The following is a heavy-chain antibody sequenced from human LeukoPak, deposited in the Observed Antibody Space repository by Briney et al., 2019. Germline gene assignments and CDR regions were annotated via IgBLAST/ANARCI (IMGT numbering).Heavy chain of an antibody. V-gene: IGHV4-4*07. CDR2: IYTSGST. CDR3: ANLHRDSDGYYYVGN. CDR1: GGSISNYY. Sequence: PSETLSLTCSVSGGSISNYYWSWIRQPAGKGLEWIGRIYTSGSTKYNPSLKSRVTMSLDKSKNQFSLKLSPVIAADTAVYYCANLHRDSDGYYYVGNWGQGTLVTVSS. J-gene: IGHJ4*02. D-gene: IGHD3-22*01.